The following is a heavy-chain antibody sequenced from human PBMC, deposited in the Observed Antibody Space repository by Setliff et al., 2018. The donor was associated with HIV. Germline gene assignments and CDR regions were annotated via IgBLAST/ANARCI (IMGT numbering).Heavy chain of an antibody. CDR2: ISGNTLYI. Sequence: PGGSLRLSCAASGFTFSSYAMNWVRQAPGKGLEWVSSISGNTLYIYYAESVKGRFIISRDNAKNSLFLQMNGLRAEDTAVYYCARLREGYFDLWGRGTLVTVSS. V-gene: IGHV3-21*01. D-gene: IGHD4-17*01. CDR1: GFTFSSYA. J-gene: IGHJ2*01. CDR3: ARLREGYFDL.